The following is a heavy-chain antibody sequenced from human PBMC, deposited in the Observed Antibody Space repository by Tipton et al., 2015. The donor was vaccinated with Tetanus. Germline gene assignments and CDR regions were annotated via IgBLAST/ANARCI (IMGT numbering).Heavy chain of an antibody. CDR3: ARASGGYCRGGLCYGHYLLTDY. Sequence: SLRLSCEASGFTFSDDNMNWVRQAPGKGLEWVSSVSSKSNFIYYADSVKGRFTISRDNAENSLYLQMNSLRAEDTAVYYCARASGGYCRGGLCYGHYLLTDYWGQGALVIVSS. CDR1: GFTFSDDN. V-gene: IGHV3-21*06. CDR2: VSSKSNFI. D-gene: IGHD2-15*01. J-gene: IGHJ4*02.